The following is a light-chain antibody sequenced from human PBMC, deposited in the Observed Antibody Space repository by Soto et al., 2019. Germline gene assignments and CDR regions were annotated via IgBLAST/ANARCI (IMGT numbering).Light chain of an antibody. CDR1: QSISSY. CDR3: QQSYSTPLT. Sequence: DIQMAQSPSSLSASVGDRVTITCRASQSISSYLNWYQQKPGKAPKLQNYAASSLQSGVPSRFSGIVFGTYFTLTFSSLQPEDFATYYCQQSYSTPLTFGGGTKVDIK. CDR2: AAS. V-gene: IGKV1-39*01. J-gene: IGKJ4*01.